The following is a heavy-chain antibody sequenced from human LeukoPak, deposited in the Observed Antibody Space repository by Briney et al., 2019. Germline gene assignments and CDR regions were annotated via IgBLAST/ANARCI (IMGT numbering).Heavy chain of an antibody. V-gene: IGHV3-21*01. D-gene: IGHD5-18*01. CDR1: GFTFSSYS. Sequence: GGSLRLSCAASGFTFSSYSMNWVRQAPGKGLEWVSSISSSSSYIYYADSVKGRFTISRDNAKNSLYLQMNSLRAEDTAVYYYARDGEEIQLWLRAFDIWGQGTMVTVSS. CDR2: ISSSSSYI. J-gene: IGHJ3*02. CDR3: ARDGEEIQLWLRAFDI.